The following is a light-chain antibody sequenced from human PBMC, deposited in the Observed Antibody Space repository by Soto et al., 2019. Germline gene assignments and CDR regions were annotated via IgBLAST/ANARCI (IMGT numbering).Light chain of an antibody. CDR2: EVS. CDR3: SSYTSSSTYV. V-gene: IGLV2-14*01. CDR1: SGDVGGFDS. J-gene: IGLJ1*01. Sequence: QSALTQPASVSGSPGQSITISCTGTSGDVGGFDSVSWFQQHPGKAPKLMIYEVSNRPSGVSNRFSGSKSGNTASLTISGLQAEDEADYYCSSYTSSSTYVFGTGTKLTVL.